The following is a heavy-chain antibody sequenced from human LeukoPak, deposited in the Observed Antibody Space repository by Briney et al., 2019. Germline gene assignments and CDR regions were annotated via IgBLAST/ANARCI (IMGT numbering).Heavy chain of an antibody. CDR3: ARGGSVHYFDY. CDR1: GGSFSGYY. Sequence: SETLSLTCAVYGGSFSGYYWSWIRQPPGKGRAWIGEINHSGTPNYTPSLKSRVTMSVDTSKNQFSPKLSSVTAADTAVYYCARGGSVHYFDYWGQGTLVTVSS. J-gene: IGHJ4*02. D-gene: IGHD1-26*01. V-gene: IGHV4-34*01. CDR2: INHSGTP.